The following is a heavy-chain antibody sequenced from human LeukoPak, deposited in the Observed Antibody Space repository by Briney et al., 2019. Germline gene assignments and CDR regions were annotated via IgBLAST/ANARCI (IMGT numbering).Heavy chain of an antibody. V-gene: IGHV3-43*01. CDR1: GFNFDRYT. D-gene: IGHD3-10*02. Sequence: GGSLRLSCATSGFNFDRYTIHWVRQAPGKGLERVSLAGWAGGTTFYSDSVRGRFTISRNSGRKSVYLQMNSLTTDDTAFYFCAKELDTMFFDYWGQGALVTVSS. CDR3: AKELDTMFFDY. CDR2: AGWAGGTT. J-gene: IGHJ4*02.